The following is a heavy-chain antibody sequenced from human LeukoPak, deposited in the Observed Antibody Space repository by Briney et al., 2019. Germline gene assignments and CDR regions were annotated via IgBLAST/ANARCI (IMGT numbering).Heavy chain of an antibody. Sequence: GSMRLSCAASGFSLSSKYMSWVRQPARKGLEWVSVIYSGGTTFYADSVKGRFTISRDNSKNTLYLQMNSLRPDDTAVYYCTKLKGWYGDGYFDSWGPGTLVTVSS. CDR2: IYSGGTT. CDR3: TKLKGWYGDGYFDS. CDR1: GFSLSSKY. J-gene: IGHJ4*02. D-gene: IGHD6-19*01. V-gene: IGHV3-53*01.